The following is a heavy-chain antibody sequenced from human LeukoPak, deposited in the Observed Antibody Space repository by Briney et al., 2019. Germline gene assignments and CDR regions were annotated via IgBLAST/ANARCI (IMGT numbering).Heavy chain of an antibody. Sequence: SETLSLTCTVSGGSISSSSYYWGWIRQPPGKGLEWIGSIYYSGSTYYNPSLKSRVTISVDTSKNQFSLKLSSVTAADTAVYYCARRYAVRGVIIRAKGYYFDYWGQGTLVTVSS. J-gene: IGHJ4*02. CDR1: GGSISSSSYY. CDR2: IYYSGST. D-gene: IGHD3-10*01. CDR3: ARRYAVRGVIIRAKGYYFDY. V-gene: IGHV4-39*01.